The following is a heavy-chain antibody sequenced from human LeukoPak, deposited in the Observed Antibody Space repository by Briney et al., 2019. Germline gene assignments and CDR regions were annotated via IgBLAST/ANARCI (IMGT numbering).Heavy chain of an antibody. CDR3: AKARTPYNSGFDY. CDR2: ISASGSTT. V-gene: IGHV3-23*01. CDR1: GFTFTDYA. J-gene: IGHJ4*02. Sequence: GSLRLSCAASGFTFTDYAMGWVRQAPGQGLEWASTISASGSTTYYADSVRGRFTISRDNSKNTLSLQMSSLRAEDTAVYYCAKARTPYNSGFDYWGQGTQVAVSS. D-gene: IGHD6-19*01.